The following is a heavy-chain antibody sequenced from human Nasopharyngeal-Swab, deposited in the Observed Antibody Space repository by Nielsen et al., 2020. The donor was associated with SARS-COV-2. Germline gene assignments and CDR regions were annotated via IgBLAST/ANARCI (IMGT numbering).Heavy chain of an antibody. Sequence: SVKVSCKASGGTFSSYAISWARQAPGQGLEWMGGIIPMFGTANYAQNFQGRVTITADKSTSTAYMDLSRLKSEDTAVYYCARGDTDYYYYGLDVWGQGTTVTVSS. D-gene: IGHD5-18*01. CDR2: IIPMFGTA. J-gene: IGHJ6*02. CDR3: ARGDTDYYYYGLDV. V-gene: IGHV1-69*06. CDR1: GGTFSSYA.